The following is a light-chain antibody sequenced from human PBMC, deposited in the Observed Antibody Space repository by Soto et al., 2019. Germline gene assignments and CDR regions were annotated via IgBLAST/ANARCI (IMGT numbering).Light chain of an antibody. J-gene: IGKJ5*01. CDR2: DAY. Sequence: DIQMTQSPSTLSASVGDRVTITCRASQSISSWLAWYQQKPGKAPKLLIYDAYNLESGVPSRFSGSGSGTEFTLTIRSLQPDDFATYYCKQYNSYPITFGQGTRLEI. CDR3: KQYNSYPIT. V-gene: IGKV1-5*01. CDR1: QSISSW.